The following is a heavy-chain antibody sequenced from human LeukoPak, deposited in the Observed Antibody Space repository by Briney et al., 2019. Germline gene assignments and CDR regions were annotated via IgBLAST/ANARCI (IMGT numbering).Heavy chain of an antibody. J-gene: IGHJ4*02. V-gene: IGHV4-59*01. CDR3: ASGYSYGPLDY. Sequence: PSETLSLTCTVSGGSISSYYWSWLRQPPGKGLQWIGYIYYSGSINYNPSLKSRVTISVDTSKYQFSLKLSSVTAADTAVYYCASGYSYGPLDYWGQGTLVTVSS. D-gene: IGHD5-18*01. CDR1: GGSISSYY. CDR2: IYYSGSI.